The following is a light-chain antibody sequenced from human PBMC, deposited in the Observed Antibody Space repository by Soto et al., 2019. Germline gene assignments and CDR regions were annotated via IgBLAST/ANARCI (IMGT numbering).Light chain of an antibody. J-gene: IGLJ2*01. V-gene: IGLV2-23*01. CDR2: EGS. Sequence: QSALTQPASVSGSPGQSIAISCTGISSDIGSYNFVSWYQHRPGNAPRLIIYEGSKRPSGVSSRFSGSKSGNTASLTISGLQAGDEADYYCCSYATVTGSTLFGGGTKLTVL. CDR1: SSDIGSYNF. CDR3: CSYATVTGSTL.